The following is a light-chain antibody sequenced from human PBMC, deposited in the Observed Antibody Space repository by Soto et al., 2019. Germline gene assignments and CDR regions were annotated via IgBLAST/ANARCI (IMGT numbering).Light chain of an antibody. CDR2: DVS. CDR3: SSHSSTSTYV. J-gene: IGLJ1*01. CDR1: SSDVGGYNY. V-gene: IGLV2-14*03. Sequence: QSALTQPASVSGSPGQSIAVSCTGTSSDVGGYNYVSWYQHHPGKAPKLMIYDVSNRPSGVSNRFSGSKSGNTASLTISGLQAEDEADYYCSSHSSTSTYVVGTGTKLTVL.